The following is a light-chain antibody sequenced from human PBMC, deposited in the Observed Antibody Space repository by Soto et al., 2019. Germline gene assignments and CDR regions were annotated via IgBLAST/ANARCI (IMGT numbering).Light chain of an antibody. J-gene: IGKJ4*01. Sequence: EIVMTHSPATLSVSPGERATLSCRASQSVSSNLAWYQQKLGQAPRLLIYGASTRATGIPARFSGSGSGTELTRTRTSLAPEDFAGYYCHQRSNWRQLSLGGGTTVDLK. CDR3: HQRSNWRQLS. CDR2: GAS. CDR1: QSVSSN. V-gene: IGKV3-15*01.